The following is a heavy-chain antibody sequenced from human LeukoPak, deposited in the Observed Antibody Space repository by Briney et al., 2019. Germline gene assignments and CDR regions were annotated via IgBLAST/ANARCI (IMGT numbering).Heavy chain of an antibody. CDR3: ARDRWVAGPLYFDY. Sequence: GGSLRLSCAASGFTFSDYYMSWIRQAPGKGLEWVSYISSSGSTIYYTDSVKGRFTISRDNAKNSLYLQMSNLRAEDTAVYYCARDRWVAGPLYFDYWGQGTLVTVSS. D-gene: IGHD6-19*01. V-gene: IGHV3-11*01. CDR2: ISSSGSTI. CDR1: GFTFSDYY. J-gene: IGHJ4*02.